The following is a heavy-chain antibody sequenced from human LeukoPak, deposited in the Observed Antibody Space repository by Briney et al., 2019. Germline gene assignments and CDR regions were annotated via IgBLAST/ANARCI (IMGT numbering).Heavy chain of an antibody. J-gene: IGHJ5*02. Sequence: PGGSLRLSCAASGFNFGTYWMSWVRQAPGKGLEWVANIKDDGSKTYYVDSVKGRFTISRDNARNSLFLQMNSLRAEDTAIYYRAREAAAAGKNWFDPWGQGTLVTVSS. CDR2: IKDDGSKT. D-gene: IGHD6-25*01. CDR1: GFNFGTYW. CDR3: AREAAAAGKNWFDP. V-gene: IGHV3-7*01.